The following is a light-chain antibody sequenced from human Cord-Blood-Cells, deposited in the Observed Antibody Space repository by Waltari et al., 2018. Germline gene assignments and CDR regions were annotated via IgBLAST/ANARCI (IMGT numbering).Light chain of an antibody. CDR1: SSDVGGYNY. Sequence: QSALTQPPPASGSPGQSVTISCTGPSSDVGGYNYVSWYQQHPGNSPKLMSYEVSKRPSGVPDRFSGSKSGNTASLTVSGRQAEDEADYYCSSYAGSNNPYVFGTGTKVTVL. V-gene: IGLV2-8*01. CDR2: EVS. CDR3: SSYAGSNNPYV. J-gene: IGLJ1*01.